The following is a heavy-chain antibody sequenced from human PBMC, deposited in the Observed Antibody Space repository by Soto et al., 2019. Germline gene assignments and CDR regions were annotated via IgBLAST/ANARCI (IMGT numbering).Heavy chain of an antibody. D-gene: IGHD3-10*01. Sequence: QVPLVQSGAEVKKPGASVKVSCKASGYTFTSYDLTWVRQATGQGLERMGWMNPNSGNTGYAQKFQGRVTMTRKTSISTAYMELSSLRSDDTAVDYCARGGEFTDTMVRAVIIPLCSFDYWGMGILVTVSS. V-gene: IGHV1-8*01. CDR2: MNPNSGNT. J-gene: IGHJ4*02. CDR3: ARGGEFTDTMVRAVIIPLCSFDY. CDR1: GYTFTSYD.